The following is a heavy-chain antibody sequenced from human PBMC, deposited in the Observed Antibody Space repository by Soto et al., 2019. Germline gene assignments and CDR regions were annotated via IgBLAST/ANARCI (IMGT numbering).Heavy chain of an antibody. V-gene: IGHV4-59*01. CDR2: IYYSGST. Sequence: ASETLSLTCTVSGGSISSYYWSWIRQPPGKGLEWIGYIYYSGSTNYNPSLKSRVTISVDTSKNQFSLKLSSVTAADTAVYYCARSRGPGYPEYYYYGMDVWGQGTTVTVSS. D-gene: IGHD2-15*01. J-gene: IGHJ6*02. CDR3: ARSRGPGYPEYYYYGMDV. CDR1: GGSISSYY.